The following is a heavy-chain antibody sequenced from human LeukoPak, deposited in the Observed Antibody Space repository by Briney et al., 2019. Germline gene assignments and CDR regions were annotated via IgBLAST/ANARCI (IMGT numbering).Heavy chain of an antibody. D-gene: IGHD5-18*01. Sequence: SETLSLTCAVYGGSFSGYYWSWIRQPPGKGLEWIGEINHSGSTNYNPSLKSRVTISVDTSKNQFSLKLSSVTAADTAVYYCARYGPIQRSFDPWGQGTLVTVPS. CDR2: INHSGST. CDR1: GGSFSGYY. CDR3: ARYGPIQRSFDP. J-gene: IGHJ5*02. V-gene: IGHV4-34*01.